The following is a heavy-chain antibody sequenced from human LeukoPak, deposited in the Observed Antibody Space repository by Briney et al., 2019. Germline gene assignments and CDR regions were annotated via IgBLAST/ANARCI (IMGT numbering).Heavy chain of an antibody. Sequence: GGTLRLSCAASGFTFSTYGMSWVRQAPGKGLEWVSAISGSGGSTYYADSVKGRFTISRDNSKNTLYLQMNSLRAEDTAVYYCAKGVVRGDIIVHYYYYYMDVWGKGTTVTISS. J-gene: IGHJ6*03. CDR3: AKGVVRGDIIVHYYYYYMDV. D-gene: IGHD3-10*01. CDR1: GFTFSTYG. CDR2: ISGSGGST. V-gene: IGHV3-23*01.